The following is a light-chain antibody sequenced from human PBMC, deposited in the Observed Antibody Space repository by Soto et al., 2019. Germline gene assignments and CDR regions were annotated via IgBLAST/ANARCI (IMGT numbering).Light chain of an antibody. V-gene: IGKV1-39*01. CDR1: QSIGKH. CDR2: AAS. CDR3: QQGYSSAST. Sequence: DIQMTQSPSSLSASVGDTVTITCRASQSIGKHLNWYQQKPGKAPKFLIYAASSLQSGVPSRFSGRGSGTDFTLTVNSLQPEDFATYYCQQGYSSASTFGQWTRLEIK. J-gene: IGKJ5*01.